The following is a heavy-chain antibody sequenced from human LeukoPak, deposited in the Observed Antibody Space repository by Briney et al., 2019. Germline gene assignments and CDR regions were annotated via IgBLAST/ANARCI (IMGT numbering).Heavy chain of an antibody. Sequence: SETLSLTCTVSGGAFTSSTYYWVWIRQPPGKGLEWIASIYYSGSTYYNPSLKSRVTISVDTSKNQFSLKLRYVTAADTAVYYCARHENPHCTNGVCPRTFDYWGQGTLVTVSS. D-gene: IGHD2-8*01. CDR1: GGAFTSSTYY. CDR2: IYYSGST. J-gene: IGHJ4*02. V-gene: IGHV4-39*01. CDR3: ARHENPHCTNGVCPRTFDY.